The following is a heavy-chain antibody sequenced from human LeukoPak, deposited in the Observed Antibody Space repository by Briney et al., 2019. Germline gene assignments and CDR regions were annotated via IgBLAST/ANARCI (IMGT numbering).Heavy chain of an antibody. CDR2: IYYSGST. Sequence: SETLSLTCTVSGGSISSSNYYWGWIRQPPGKGLEWIGSIYYSGSTYYNPSLTSRVTISVDTSKNQFSLKLSSVTAADTALYYCARSFYNVALDYWGQGTLVTVSS. D-gene: IGHD3-10*01. CDR1: GGSISSSNYY. J-gene: IGHJ4*02. V-gene: IGHV4-39*01. CDR3: ARSFYNVALDY.